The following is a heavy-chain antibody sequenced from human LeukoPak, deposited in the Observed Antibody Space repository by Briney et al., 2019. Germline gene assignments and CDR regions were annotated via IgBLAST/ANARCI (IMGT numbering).Heavy chain of an antibody. J-gene: IGHJ4*02. D-gene: IGHD3-22*01. CDR3: AKDYYDSSGYYMFDY. CDR2: ISGSGGST. V-gene: IGHV3-23*01. CDR1: GFTFSSYA. Sequence: GGSLRLSCAASGFTFSSYAMSWVRQAPGKGLEWVSAISGSGGSTYYADSVKGRFTISRDNSKNTLYLQMNSLRAEDTAVYYCAKDYYDSSGYYMFDYWGQGTLVTVSS.